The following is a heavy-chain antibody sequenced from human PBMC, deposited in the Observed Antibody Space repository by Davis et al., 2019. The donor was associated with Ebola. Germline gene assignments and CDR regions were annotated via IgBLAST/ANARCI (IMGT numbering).Heavy chain of an antibody. Sequence: ASVKVSCKASGGTFSSYAINWVRQATGQGLEWMGWMNPNSGNTGYAQKFQDRVTMTRNISIGTAYMELNSLRSEDTAVYFCARRVGARSGFDSWGLGTLVTVSS. V-gene: IGHV1-8*02. CDR1: GGTFSSYA. J-gene: IGHJ4*02. CDR2: MNPNSGNT. D-gene: IGHD1-26*01. CDR3: ARRVGARSGFDS.